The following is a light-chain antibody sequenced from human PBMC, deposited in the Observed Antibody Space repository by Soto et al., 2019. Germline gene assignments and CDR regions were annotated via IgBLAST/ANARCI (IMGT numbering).Light chain of an antibody. CDR1: TGAVTSGHY. CDR3: LLSYGGAYV. Sequence: QAVVTQEPSLTVSPGGTVTLTCGSSTGAVTSGHYPYWFQQQPGQPPKTLIYDTSYKHSWAPARFSGSLLGGKAALTLSGAQPEDEDEYYCLLSYGGAYVFGTGTKVTVL. CDR2: DTS. J-gene: IGLJ1*01. V-gene: IGLV7-46*01.